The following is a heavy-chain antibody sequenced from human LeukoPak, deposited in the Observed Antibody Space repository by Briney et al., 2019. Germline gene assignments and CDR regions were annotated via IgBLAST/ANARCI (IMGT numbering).Heavy chain of an antibody. Sequence: PGGSLRLSCAASGFTFSSYGMHWVRQAPGKGLEWVSAISGSGGRLYYADSVMGRFTISRDNSKNTIYLQMNSLRVEDTAVYYCAKDLAYYDSWTTYPSLDHWGQGTLVTVSS. CDR2: ISGSGGRL. J-gene: IGHJ4*02. CDR3: AKDLAYYDSWTTYPSLDH. CDR1: GFTFSSYG. V-gene: IGHV3-23*01. D-gene: IGHD3-3*01.